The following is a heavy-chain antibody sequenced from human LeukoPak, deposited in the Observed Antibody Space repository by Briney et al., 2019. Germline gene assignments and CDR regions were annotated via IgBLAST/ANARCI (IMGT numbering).Heavy chain of an antibody. CDR1: GFTFSSYA. CDR3: ARARGSLWLGELFDY. J-gene: IGHJ4*02. Sequence: GGSLRLSCAASGFTFSSYAMHWVRQAPGKGLEWVAVISYDGSNKYYADSVKGRFTISRDNSKNTLYLQMNSLRAEDTAVYYCARARGSLWLGELFDYWGQGTLVTVSS. CDR2: ISYDGSNK. V-gene: IGHV3-30*04. D-gene: IGHD3-10*01.